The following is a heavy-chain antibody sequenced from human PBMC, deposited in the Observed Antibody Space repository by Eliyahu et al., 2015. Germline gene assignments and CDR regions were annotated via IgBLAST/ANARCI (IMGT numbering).Heavy chain of an antibody. Sequence: QVHLVQSEAEVKKPGASVKVSCKASGYNFRSSDXNWVRQVTGQGLXWMGWMKPNRGETGXAQRFKGRLSLTSDTSISTAYMELSSLRSEDTAVYYCARHADYGGSPYPFDYWGQGTLVNVSS. J-gene: IGHJ4*02. V-gene: IGHV1-8*01. CDR1: GYNFRSSD. D-gene: IGHD4/OR15-4a*01. CDR2: MKPNRGET. CDR3: ARHADYGGSPYPFDY.